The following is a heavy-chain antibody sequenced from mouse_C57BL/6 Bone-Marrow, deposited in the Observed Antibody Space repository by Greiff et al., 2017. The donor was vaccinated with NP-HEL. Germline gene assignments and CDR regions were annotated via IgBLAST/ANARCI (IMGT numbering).Heavy chain of an antibody. D-gene: IGHD1-1*01. J-gene: IGHJ4*01. CDR3: ASFSTVVYYYAMGY. CDR2: IWSGGST. CDR1: GFSLTSYG. Sequence: VQLQQSGPGLVQPSQSLSISCTVSGFSLTSYGVHWVRQSPGKGLEWLGVIWSGGSTDSYAAFISSLSISNDNSKSQIFFKMNRLQADDTAIYYCASFSTVVYYYAMGYWGQGTSVTVSS. V-gene: IGHV2-2*01.